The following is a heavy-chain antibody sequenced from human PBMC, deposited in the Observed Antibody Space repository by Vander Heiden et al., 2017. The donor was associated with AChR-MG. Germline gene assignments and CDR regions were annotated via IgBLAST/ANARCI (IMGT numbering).Heavy chain of an antibody. CDR1: GFTFSSYS. J-gene: IGHJ6*02. D-gene: IGHD2-2*02. CDR2: ISSSSSTI. CDR3: ATRHSGGYCSSTSCYMGPIPYYYYYGMDV. Sequence: EVQLVESGGGLVQPGGSLRLSCAASGFTFSSYSMNWVRQAPGKGLEWVSYISSSSSTIYYADSVKGRFTISRDNAKNSLYLQMNSLRDEDTAVYYCATRHSGGYCSSTSCYMGPIPYYYYYGMDVWGQGTTVTVSS. V-gene: IGHV3-48*02.